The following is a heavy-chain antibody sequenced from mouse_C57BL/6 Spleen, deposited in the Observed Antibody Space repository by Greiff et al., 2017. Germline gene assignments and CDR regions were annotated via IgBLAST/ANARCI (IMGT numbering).Heavy chain of an antibody. CDR1: GYTFTGYW. V-gene: IGHV1-9*01. J-gene: IGHJ3*01. CDR2: ILPGSGST. CDR3: AKNGGGAWFAY. Sequence: VQLQESGAELMKPGASVKLSCKASGYTFTGYWIEWVKQRPGHGLEWIGEILPGSGSTHYNEMFKGKATFTADTSSNTSYMQLSRQASENSAIYSCAKNGGGAWFAYWGQGTLVTVSA. D-gene: IGHD1-1*01.